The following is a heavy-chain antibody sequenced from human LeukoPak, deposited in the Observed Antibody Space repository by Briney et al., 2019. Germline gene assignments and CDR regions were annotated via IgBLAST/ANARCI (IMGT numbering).Heavy chain of an antibody. CDR3: ASEVESWFDP. J-gene: IGHJ5*02. CDR2: ISSSGSYI. V-gene: IGHV3-21*01. CDR1: GFTFSSYS. D-gene: IGHD2-15*01. Sequence: PGGSLRLSCAASGFTFSSYSMNWVRQAPGKGLEWVSSISSSGSYIYYADSVEGRFTICTDNAKNSLYLQMNSLRAEDPAVYYCASEVESWFDPRGQGTLVTVSS.